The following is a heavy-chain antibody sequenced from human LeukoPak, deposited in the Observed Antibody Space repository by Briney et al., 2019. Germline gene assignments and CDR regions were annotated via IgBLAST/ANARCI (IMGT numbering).Heavy chain of an antibody. D-gene: IGHD2-2*02. CDR3: ARRSIVVVPAAIARGAFDI. Sequence: PSETLSLTCTVSGGSISSYYWSWIRQPPGKGLEWIGYIYYSGSTNYNPSLKSRVTISVDTSKNQFSLKLSSVTAADTAVYYCARRSIVVVPAAIARGAFDIWGQGTMVTVSS. J-gene: IGHJ3*02. V-gene: IGHV4-59*01. CDR1: GGSISSYY. CDR2: IYYSGST.